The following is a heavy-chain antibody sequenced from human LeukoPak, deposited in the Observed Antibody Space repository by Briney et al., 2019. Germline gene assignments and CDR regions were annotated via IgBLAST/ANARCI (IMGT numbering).Heavy chain of an antibody. D-gene: IGHD4/OR15-4a*01. CDR3: ARGPANHYGTDV. Sequence: GGSLRLSCAASGFTFDDYGMSWVRQAPGKGLEWVSGTNWNGGSTSYADSVKGRFTISRNNAKNSLYLQMNSLRVEDTALYHCARGPANHYGTDVWGQGTTVTVSS. V-gene: IGHV3-20*01. CDR1: GFTFDDYG. CDR2: TNWNGGST. J-gene: IGHJ6*02.